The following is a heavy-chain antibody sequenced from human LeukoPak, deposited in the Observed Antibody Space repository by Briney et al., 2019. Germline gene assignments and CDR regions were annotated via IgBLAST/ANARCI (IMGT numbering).Heavy chain of an antibody. J-gene: IGHJ4*02. V-gene: IGHV1-69*01. CDR2: IIPIFGTA. Sequence: SVKVSCTASGGTFSSYAISWVRQAPGPGLEWMGGIIPIFGTANYAQKFQGRVTITADESTSTAYMELSSLRSEDTAVYYCARDQSPTGYSSGWYAFDYWGQGTLVTVSS. D-gene: IGHD6-19*01. CDR1: GGTFSSYA. CDR3: ARDQSPTGYSSGWYAFDY.